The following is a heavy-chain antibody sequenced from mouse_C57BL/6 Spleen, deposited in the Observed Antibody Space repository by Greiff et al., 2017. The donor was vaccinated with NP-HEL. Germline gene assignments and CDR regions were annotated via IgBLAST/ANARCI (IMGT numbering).Heavy chain of an antibody. CDR3: ARRGNYYGSSYLDY. CDR2: IYPGDGDT. D-gene: IGHD1-1*01. CDR1: GYAFSSSW. Sequence: QVQLQQSGPELVKPGASVKISCKASGYAFSSSWMNWVKQRPGKGLEWIGRIYPGDGDTNYNGKFKGKATLTADKSSSTAYMQLSSLTSEDSAVYFCARRGNYYGSSYLDYWGQGTTLTVSS. V-gene: IGHV1-82*01. J-gene: IGHJ2*01.